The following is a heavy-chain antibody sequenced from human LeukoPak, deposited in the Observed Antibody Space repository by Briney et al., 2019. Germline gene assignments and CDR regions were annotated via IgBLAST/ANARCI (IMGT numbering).Heavy chain of an antibody. Sequence: GRSLRLSCAASGFTFSSYAMHWVRQAPGKGLHWVAAISYDGTNKYYADSVKGRFTISRDNSKNTLYLQLNSLRPEDTALYYCARDGYCSSTGCSAYFFDSWGQGTLVTVSS. CDR2: ISYDGTNK. V-gene: IGHV3-30-3*01. CDR3: ARDGYCSSTGCSAYFFDS. J-gene: IGHJ4*02. D-gene: IGHD2-2*03. CDR1: GFTFSSYA.